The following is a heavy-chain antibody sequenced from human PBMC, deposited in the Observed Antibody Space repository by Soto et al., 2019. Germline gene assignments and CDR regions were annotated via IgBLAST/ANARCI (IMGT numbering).Heavy chain of an antibody. J-gene: IGHJ4*02. V-gene: IGHV3-53*01. D-gene: IGHD6-13*01. CDR3: ARLLTPSIAAAAFFDY. Sequence: EVQLVESGGGLIQPGGSLRLSCAASGFTVSSNYMSWVRQAPGKGLEWVSVIYSGGSTYYADSVKGRFTISRDNSKNTLYLQMNSLRAEDTAVYYCARLLTPSIAAAAFFDYWGQGTLVTVSS. CDR1: GFTVSSNY. CDR2: IYSGGST.